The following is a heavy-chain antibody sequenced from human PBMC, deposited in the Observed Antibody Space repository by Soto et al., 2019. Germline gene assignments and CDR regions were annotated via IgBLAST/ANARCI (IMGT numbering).Heavy chain of an antibody. CDR1: GFTFSNYG. J-gene: IGHJ3*02. V-gene: IGHV3-30*19. D-gene: IGHD2-8*01. CDR2: ILNDGGDQ. Sequence: QVQLVESGGGVVQPGGSLRLSCAASGFTFSNYGMHWVRQAPGKGLEWLAVILNDGGDQNYGDSVKGRFTISRDNSKNTLYLQINSLRVEDTAVYYCARDDDRPDNGLDMWGQGTMVTVSS. CDR3: ARDDDRPDNGLDM.